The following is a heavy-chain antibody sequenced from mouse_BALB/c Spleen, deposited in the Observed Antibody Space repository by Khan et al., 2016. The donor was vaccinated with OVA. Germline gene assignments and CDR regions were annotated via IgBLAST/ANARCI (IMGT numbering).Heavy chain of an antibody. V-gene: IGHV14-3*02. Sequence: VQLKQSGAELVKPGASVKLSCTTSGFNIRDTHIHWVKQRPEQGLEWIGRIYPVSVNGKNAPKFQGKATITSDTSSNTAYLQLSSLTSEDTAVYFCALDYDHGGGDGYFDVWGAGTTVTVSS. J-gene: IGHJ1*01. CDR3: ALDYDHGGGDGYFDV. D-gene: IGHD2-4*01. CDR1: GFNIRDTH. CDR2: IYPVSVNG.